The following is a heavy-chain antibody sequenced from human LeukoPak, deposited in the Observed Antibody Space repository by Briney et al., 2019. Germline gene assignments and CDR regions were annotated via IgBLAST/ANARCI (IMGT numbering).Heavy chain of an antibody. CDR2: IYYSGST. J-gene: IGHJ4*02. D-gene: IGHD3-10*01. Sequence: PSETLSLTCTVSGGSISSYYWNWIRQPPGKGLDWIGNIYYSGSTNYNPSLKSRVTISVDTSKRQFSLKLSSVTAADTAVYYCAISDGDRGFDYWGQGTLVTVSS. V-gene: IGHV4-59*08. CDR1: GGSISSYY. CDR3: AISDGDRGFDY.